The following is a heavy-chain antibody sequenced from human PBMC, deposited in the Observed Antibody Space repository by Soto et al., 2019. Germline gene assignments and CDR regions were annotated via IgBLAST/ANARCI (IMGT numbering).Heavy chain of an antibody. D-gene: IGHD3-10*01. V-gene: IGHV1-69*02. CDR3: AASYGSGYRAFDY. J-gene: IGHJ4*02. CDR1: GDTFSFYT. CDR2: INPIVSMS. Sequence: QVQLVQSGTEVKKPGSSVTVSCKASGDTFSFYTINWVRQAPGLGLEWVGRINPIVSMSNYAQNFKGRVTITADKSTNTAYMELRSLRSDDTAMYFCAASYGSGYRAFDYWGQGALVIVSS.